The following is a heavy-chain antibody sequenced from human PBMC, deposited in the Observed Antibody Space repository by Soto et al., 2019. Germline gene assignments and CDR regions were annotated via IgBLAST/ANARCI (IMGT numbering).Heavy chain of an antibody. CDR3: ARVLTGYSSPYRGPFEY. D-gene: IGHD6-13*01. J-gene: IGHJ4*02. Sequence: ASVKVSCKASGDTFTSYGISWVRQAPGQGLEWMGWISAYNGNTNYAQKLQGRVTMTTDTSTSTAYMELRRLRSDDTAVYYCARVLTGYSSPYRGPFEYWGQGTLVTVSS. CDR2: ISAYNGNT. V-gene: IGHV1-18*04. CDR1: GDTFTSYG.